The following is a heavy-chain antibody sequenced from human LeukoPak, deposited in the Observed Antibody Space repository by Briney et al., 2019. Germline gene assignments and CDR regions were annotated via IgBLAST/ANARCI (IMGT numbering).Heavy chain of an antibody. CDR2: IYTSGST. V-gene: IGHV4-61*02. Sequence: SETLSLTCTVSGGSISSGSYYWSWIRQPAGKGLEWIGRIYTSGSTNYNPSLKSRVTISVDTSKNQFSLKLSSVTAADTAVYYCVRDGVTFYYYYMDVWGKGTTVTVSS. CDR3: VRDGVTFYYYYMDV. J-gene: IGHJ6*03. CDR1: GGSISSGSYY. D-gene: IGHD3-3*01.